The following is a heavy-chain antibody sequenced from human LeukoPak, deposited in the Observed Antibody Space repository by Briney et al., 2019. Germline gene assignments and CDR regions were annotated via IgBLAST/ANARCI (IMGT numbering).Heavy chain of an antibody. D-gene: IGHD3-16*01. CDR3: AKDLASQYDYVWGTFDY. CDR2: ISGSGGST. CDR1: GFTFSSYA. J-gene: IGHJ4*02. V-gene: IGHV3-23*01. Sequence: PGGSLRLSCAASGFTFSSYAMSWVRQAPGKGLEWVSAISGSGGSTYYADSVKGRFTISRDNSKNTLYLQMNSLRAEDTAVDYCAKDLASQYDYVWGTFDYWGQGTLVTVSS.